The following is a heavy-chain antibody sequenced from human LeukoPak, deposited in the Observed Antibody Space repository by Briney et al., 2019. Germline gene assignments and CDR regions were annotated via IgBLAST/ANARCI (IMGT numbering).Heavy chain of an antibody. CDR1: GFTFSSYS. J-gene: IGHJ4*02. D-gene: IGHD2-15*01. CDR2: ISSSSSYI. V-gene: IGHV3-21*01. Sequence: GGSLRLSCAASGFTFSSYSMTWVRQAPGKGLEWVSSISSSSSYIYYADSVKGRFTISRDNAKNSLYLQMNSLRAEDTAVYYCARGRRYCSGGSCRIAVAARLYYFDYWGQGTLVTVSS. CDR3: ARGRRYCSGGSCRIAVAARLYYFDY.